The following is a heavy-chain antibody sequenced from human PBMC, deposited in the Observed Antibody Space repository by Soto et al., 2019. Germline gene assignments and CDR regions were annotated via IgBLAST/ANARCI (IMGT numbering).Heavy chain of an antibody. CDR3: AKGSWYYYDRSGYLDS. CDR1: GFSFDDYA. CDR2: ISWNSGNI. J-gene: IGHJ4*02. D-gene: IGHD3-22*01. V-gene: IGHV3-9*01. Sequence: EVQLVESGGGLVQPGRSLRLSCAASGFSFDDYAMHWVRQAPGKGLEWVSGISWNSGNIGYADSVKGRFTISRDNAKNSLQLKRNSLRAEDTALYYCAKGSWYYYDRSGYLDSWGQGTLVTVSS.